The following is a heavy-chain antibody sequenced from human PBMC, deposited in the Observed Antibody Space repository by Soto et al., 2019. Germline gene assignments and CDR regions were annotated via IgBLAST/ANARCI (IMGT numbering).Heavy chain of an antibody. V-gene: IGHV5-51*01. CDR2: IYPGDSDT. J-gene: IGHJ6*02. Sequence: PGEPLKISCKGSGYSFTSYWNGWVGEMPGKGLEWMGIIYPGDSDTRYSPSFQGQVTISADKSISTAYLQWSSLKASDTAMYYCASLPLGYCSSTSCSRAGMDVWGQGTTVTVSS. CDR3: ASLPLGYCSSTSCSRAGMDV. CDR1: GYSFTSYW. D-gene: IGHD2-2*01.